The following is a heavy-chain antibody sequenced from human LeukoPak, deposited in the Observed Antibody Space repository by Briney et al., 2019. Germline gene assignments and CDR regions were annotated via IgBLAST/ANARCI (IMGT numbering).Heavy chain of an antibody. CDR3: ARAALIGSRIQTAFDI. Sequence: GGSLRLSCAASGFTFSNYWMSWVRQAPGKGLEWLANIKEDGSEKHYVDSVKGRFTISRDNAKNSLYLQMNSLRVEDTAVYYCARAALIGSRIQTAFDIWGQGTTVIVSS. CDR2: IKEDGSEK. V-gene: IGHV3-7*03. J-gene: IGHJ3*02. CDR1: GFTFSNYW. D-gene: IGHD5-18*01.